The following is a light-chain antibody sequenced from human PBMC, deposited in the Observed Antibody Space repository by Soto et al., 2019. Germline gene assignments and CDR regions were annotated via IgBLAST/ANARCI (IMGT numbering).Light chain of an antibody. V-gene: IGKV1-5*01. J-gene: IGKJ4*01. Sequence: DIQMTQSHSTLSASVGDRVTITCRARQTISNWLAWYQQKPGKAPKVLLFDASTLDGGVPSRFSGRRSGTDFTLNISSLQPSDFATYYCQQYNTYPLTFGGGTKVEI. CDR1: QTISNW. CDR3: QQYNTYPLT. CDR2: DAS.